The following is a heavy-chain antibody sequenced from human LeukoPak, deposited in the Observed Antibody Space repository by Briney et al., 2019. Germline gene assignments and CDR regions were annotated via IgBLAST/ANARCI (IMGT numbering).Heavy chain of an antibody. Sequence: GGSLRLSCAASGFTFSSYAMRWVRQAPGKGLEWVSAISGSGGSTYYADSVKGRFTISRDNSKNTLYLQMNSLRAEDTAVYYCAKDDYYYYGMDVWGQGTTVTVSS. CDR1: GFTFSSYA. V-gene: IGHV3-23*01. CDR2: ISGSGGST. CDR3: AKDDYYYYGMDV. J-gene: IGHJ6*02.